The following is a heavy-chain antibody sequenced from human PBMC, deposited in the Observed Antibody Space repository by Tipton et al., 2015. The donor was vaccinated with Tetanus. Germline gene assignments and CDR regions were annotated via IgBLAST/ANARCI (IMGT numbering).Heavy chain of an antibody. J-gene: IGHJ4*02. D-gene: IGHD3-10*01. CDR2: VSYSGRT. V-gene: IGHV4-61*08. CDR3: ARLREIVSRSGWAFDY. CDR1: GASVNSGGYS. Sequence: TLSLTCTVSGASVNSGGYSWNWIRQPPGKGLEWLAYVSYSGRTNSNYFLKSRITVSQDASKNQVSLRLTSVTAADTAVYYCARLREIVSRSGWAFDYWGQGILVTVSS.